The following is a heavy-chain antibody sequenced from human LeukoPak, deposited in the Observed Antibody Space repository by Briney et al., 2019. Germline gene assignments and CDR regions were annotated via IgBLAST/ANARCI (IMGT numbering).Heavy chain of an antibody. CDR3: ARDRGYSSGISRIFDY. V-gene: IGHV1-18*01. J-gene: IGHJ4*02. CDR2: ISAYNGNT. CDR1: GYTFTSYG. Sequence: ASVRVSCMASGYTFTSYGISWVRQAPGQGHEWMGWISAYNGNTNYAQKLQGRVTMAADTSTSTAYMELRSLRSDDTAVYYCARDRGYSSGISRIFDYWGQGTLVTVSS. D-gene: IGHD6-19*01.